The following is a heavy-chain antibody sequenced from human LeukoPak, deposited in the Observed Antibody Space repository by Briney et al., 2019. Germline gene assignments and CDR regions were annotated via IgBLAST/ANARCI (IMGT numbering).Heavy chain of an antibody. Sequence: PSETLSLTCTVSGDSLSSHYWSWIRQPPGKGLEWIGYIYGSVSTHSDPSLRSRITISEDTSKNQFSLKLTSVTAADTAVYYCARNVGWYSHDTWGQGTLVTVSS. V-gene: IGHV4-59*08. CDR1: GDSLSSHY. CDR2: IYGSVST. J-gene: IGHJ5*02. D-gene: IGHD6-19*01. CDR3: ARNVGWYSHDT.